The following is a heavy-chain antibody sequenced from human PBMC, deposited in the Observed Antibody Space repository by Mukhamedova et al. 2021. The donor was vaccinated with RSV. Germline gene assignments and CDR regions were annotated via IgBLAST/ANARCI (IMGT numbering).Heavy chain of an antibody. J-gene: IGHJ4*02. V-gene: IGHV3-23*01. Sequence: GDRTYYADSVKGRFTISRDNSKSTLYLQMNSLRDEDTALYYRAKDGETASRDFDSWGQGTPVNVSS. CDR2: GDRT. D-gene: IGHD6-25*01. CDR3: AKDGETASRDFDS.